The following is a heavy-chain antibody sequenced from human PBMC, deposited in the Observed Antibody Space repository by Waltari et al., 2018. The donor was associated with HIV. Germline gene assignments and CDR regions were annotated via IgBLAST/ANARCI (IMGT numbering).Heavy chain of an antibody. J-gene: IGHJ5*02. Sequence: QVQLQESGPGQVEPSGTLSLTCAVSGGSISTYNWWTWVRQPPGTGLEWIGEIYHPGITNYNKSLKSRVTISVDKSKNQFSLGLRSVTAADTAVYYCVRVVSDGKGLSWLDPWGQGTLVTVSS. CDR2: IYHPGIT. D-gene: IGHD2-21*01. V-gene: IGHV4-4*02. CDR3: VRVVSDGKGLSWLDP. CDR1: GGSISTYNW.